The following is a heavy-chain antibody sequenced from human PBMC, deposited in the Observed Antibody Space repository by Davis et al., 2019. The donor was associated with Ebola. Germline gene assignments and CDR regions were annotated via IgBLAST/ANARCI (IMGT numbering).Heavy chain of an antibody. J-gene: IGHJ4*02. CDR1: GFTFSSYG. V-gene: IGHV3-30*18. D-gene: IGHD3-3*01. CDR3: AKEGTIFGVVMIYYFDY. CDR2: ISYDGSNK. Sequence: GGSLRLSCAASGFTFSSYGMHWVRQAPGKGLEWVAVISYDGSNKYYADSVKGRFTISRDNSKNTLYLQMNSLRAEDTAVYYCAKEGTIFGVVMIYYFDYWGQGTLVTVSS.